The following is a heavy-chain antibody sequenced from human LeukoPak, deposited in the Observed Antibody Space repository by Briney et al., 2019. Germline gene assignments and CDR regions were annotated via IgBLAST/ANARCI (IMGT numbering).Heavy chain of an antibody. J-gene: IGHJ4*02. CDR1: GGSLSGSY. CDR3: ARAQTTPIDYFDY. D-gene: IGHD4-17*01. CDR2: INHSGSA. Sequence: SETLSLTCAVYGGSLSGSYWSWIRRPPGKGLERIGEINHSGSAHYNPSLKSRVTISVDTSKNQFSLKLSSVTAADTAVYYCARAQTTPIDYFDYWGQGTLVTVSS. V-gene: IGHV4-34*01.